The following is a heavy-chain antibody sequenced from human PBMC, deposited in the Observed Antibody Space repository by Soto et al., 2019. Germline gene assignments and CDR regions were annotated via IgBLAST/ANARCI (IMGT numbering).Heavy chain of an antibody. D-gene: IGHD3-16*01. CDR2: INTSGRT. J-gene: IGHJ5*02. Sequence: SETLSLTCTVSGGSISSYSWSWIRQPPGKGLECIGYINTSGRTNYNPPPKRQVPISLDTPKNQSPLKRSSVTAGDTALYYCARDQIGGSGFDPWGQETLV. CDR3: ARDQIGGSGFDP. V-gene: IGHV4-4*08. CDR1: GGSISSYS.